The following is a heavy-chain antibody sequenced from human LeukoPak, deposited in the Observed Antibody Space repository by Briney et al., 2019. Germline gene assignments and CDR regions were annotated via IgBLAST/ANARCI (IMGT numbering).Heavy chain of an antibody. Sequence: GGSLRLSCAASGFTFSSYAMSWVRQAPGKGLEWVSAISGSGGSTYYADSVKGRFTISRDNSKNTLYLQMNSLRAEDTAVYYCARGRGGRDDPFFDYWGQGTLVTVSS. V-gene: IGHV3-23*01. CDR1: GFTFSSYA. CDR2: ISGSGGST. D-gene: IGHD1-1*01. CDR3: ARGRGGRDDPFFDY. J-gene: IGHJ4*02.